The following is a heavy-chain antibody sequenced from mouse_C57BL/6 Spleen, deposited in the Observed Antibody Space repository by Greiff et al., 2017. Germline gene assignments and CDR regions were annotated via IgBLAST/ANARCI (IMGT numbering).Heavy chain of an antibody. Sequence: EVQLQQSGGGLVKPGGSLKLSCAASGFTFSDYGMHWVRQAPEKGLEWVAYISSGSSTIYYADTVKGRFTISRDNAKNTLFLQMTSLRSEDTSMYYCARNRPYDGAFDYWGQGTTRTVSS. J-gene: IGHJ2*01. CDR3: ARNRPYDGAFDY. CDR1: GFTFSDYG. V-gene: IGHV5-17*01. CDR2: ISSGSSTI. D-gene: IGHD2-14*01.